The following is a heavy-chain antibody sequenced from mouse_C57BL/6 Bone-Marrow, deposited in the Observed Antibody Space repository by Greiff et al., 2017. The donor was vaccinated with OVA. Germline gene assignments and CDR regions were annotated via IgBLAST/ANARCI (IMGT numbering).Heavy chain of an antibody. D-gene: IGHD4-1*01. CDR2: ISSGSSTI. Sequence: EVKLMESGGGLVKPGGSLKLSCAASGFTFSDYGMHWVRQAPEKGLEWVAYISSGSSTIYYADTVKGRFTISRDNAKNTLFLQMTSLRSEDTAMYYCATTGRDYWGQGTTLTVSS. J-gene: IGHJ2*01. CDR1: GFTFSDYG. CDR3: ATTGRDY. V-gene: IGHV5-17*01.